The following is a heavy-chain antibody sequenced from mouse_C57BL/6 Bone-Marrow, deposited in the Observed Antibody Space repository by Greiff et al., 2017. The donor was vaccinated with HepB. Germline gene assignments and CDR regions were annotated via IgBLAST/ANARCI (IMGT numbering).Heavy chain of an antibody. CDR1: GFTFSSYA. Sequence: DVHLVESGGGLVKPGGSLKLSCAASGFTFSSYAMSWVRQTPEKRLEWVATISDGGSYTYYPDNVKGRFTISRDNAKNNLYLQMSHLKSEDTAMYYCARGYYYGSSSYAMDYWGQGTSVTVSS. J-gene: IGHJ4*01. V-gene: IGHV5-4*01. D-gene: IGHD1-1*01. CDR3: ARGYYYGSSSYAMDY. CDR2: ISDGGSYT.